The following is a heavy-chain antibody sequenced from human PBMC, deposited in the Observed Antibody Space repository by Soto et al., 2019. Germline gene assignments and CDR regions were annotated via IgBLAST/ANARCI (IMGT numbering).Heavy chain of an antibody. Sequence: SVKVSCKASGGTFSSYAISWVRQAPGQGLEWMGGIIPIFGTANYAQNFQGRVTITADESTSTAYMELSRLRSEDTAVYYCASESRYLGNRSFNPWGQATLIAV. D-gene: IGHD1-1*01. V-gene: IGHV1-69*13. CDR1: GGTFSSYA. CDR3: ASESRYLGNRSFNP. CDR2: IIPIFGTA. J-gene: IGHJ5*02.